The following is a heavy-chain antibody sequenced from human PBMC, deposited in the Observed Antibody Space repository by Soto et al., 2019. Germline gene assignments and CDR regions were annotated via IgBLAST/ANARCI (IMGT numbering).Heavy chain of an antibody. J-gene: IGHJ4*02. CDR2: VSHDGRNT. V-gene: IGHV3-30*18. D-gene: IGHD6-19*01. Sequence: VQLVESGGGVVQPGRSLRLSCAASGFTFSDYAMHWVRQAPGKGLEWVAVVSHDGRNTHYADSVKGRFTISRDSSKNTVSLEMTSLKAEDKAVYYFAKGGRQWLVTSDFNYCGQGALVTVSS. CDR3: AKGGRQWLVTSDFNY. CDR1: GFTFSDYA.